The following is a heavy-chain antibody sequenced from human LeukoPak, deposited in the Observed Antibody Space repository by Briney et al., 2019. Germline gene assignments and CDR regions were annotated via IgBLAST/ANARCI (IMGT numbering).Heavy chain of an antibody. CDR1: GGSISSYD. Sequence: SETLSLTCTVSGGSISSYDRNWVRQTPGKGLEWIGNIYNSGSTTYNPSLKSRVTISVDTSKTQFSLKLTSVTAADTAVYYCARAITMFRGVIQNFDYWGQGTQVAVSS. CDR3: ARAITMFRGVIQNFDY. D-gene: IGHD3-10*01. J-gene: IGHJ4*02. V-gene: IGHV4-59*01. CDR2: IYNSGST.